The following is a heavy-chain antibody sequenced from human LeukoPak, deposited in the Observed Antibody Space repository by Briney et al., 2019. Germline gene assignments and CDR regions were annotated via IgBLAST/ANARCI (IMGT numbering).Heavy chain of an antibody. V-gene: IGHV1-69*10. D-gene: IGHD5-18*01. CDR3: ARDLGGYSYGGYYYYGMDV. J-gene: IGHJ6*02. CDR2: IIPILGIA. CDR1: GGTFISYT. Sequence: SVKVSCKASGGTFISYTISWVRQAPGQGLEWMGGIIPILGIANYAQKFQGRVTITADKSTSTAYMELSSLRSEDTAVYYCARDLGGYSYGGYYYYGMDVWGQGTTVTVSS.